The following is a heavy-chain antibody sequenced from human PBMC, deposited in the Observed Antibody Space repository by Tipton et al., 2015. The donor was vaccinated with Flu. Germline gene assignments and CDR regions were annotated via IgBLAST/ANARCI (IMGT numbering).Heavy chain of an antibody. CDR3: ARHTGDSVRGVIDY. V-gene: IGHV4-38-2*01. D-gene: IGHD3-10*02. CDR2: IFHTGNI. Sequence: TLSLTCAVSGDSVRGPYYWGWIRQPPGKGLEWIGNIFHTGNIYYNPSLKSRLTLSIDTSKNHFSLRLSSVTAADTAVYYCARHTGDSVRGVIDYWGQGTLVTVSS. J-gene: IGHJ4*02. CDR1: GDSVRGPYY.